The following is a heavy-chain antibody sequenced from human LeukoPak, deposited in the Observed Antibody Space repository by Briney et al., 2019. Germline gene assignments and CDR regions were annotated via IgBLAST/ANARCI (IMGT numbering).Heavy chain of an antibody. D-gene: IGHD3-10*01. J-gene: IGHJ4*02. CDR3: AREAPMAPYFDY. V-gene: IGHV3-53*01. CDR2: IYSGGST. Sequence: GGSLRLSCAASGFTVGSNYMSWVRQAPGKGLEWVSVIYSGGSTYYADSVKGRFTISRDNSKNTLYLQMNSLRAEDTAVYYCAREAPMAPYFDYWGQGTLVTVSS. CDR1: GFTVGSNY.